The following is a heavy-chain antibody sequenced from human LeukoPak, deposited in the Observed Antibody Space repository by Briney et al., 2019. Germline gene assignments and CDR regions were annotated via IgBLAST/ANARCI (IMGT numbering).Heavy chain of an antibody. Sequence: HGGSLRLSCAASGFTFRRYWMHWVRQAPGKGLVWVSRINSDGSSTSYADSVKGPFTISRYNAKNTLYLQMNSLRAENTGVYYCARANGGSCYGYGGQGTLVTVSS. D-gene: IGHD2-15*01. J-gene: IGHJ4*02. V-gene: IGHV3-74*01. CDR3: ARANGGSCYGY. CDR2: INSDGSST. CDR1: GFTFRRYW.